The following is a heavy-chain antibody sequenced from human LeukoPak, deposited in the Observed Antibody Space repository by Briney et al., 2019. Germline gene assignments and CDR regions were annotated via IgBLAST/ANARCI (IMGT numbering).Heavy chain of an antibody. V-gene: IGHV3-9*01. CDR3: AKSILLTIFGVDEAYYFDY. Sequence: PGGSLRLSCAASGFTFDDYAMHWVRQAPGKGLEWVSGISWNSGSIGYADSVKGRFTISRDNAKNSLYLQMNSLRAEDTAVYYCAKSILLTIFGVDEAYYFDYWGQGTLVTVSS. CDR2: ISWNSGSI. CDR1: GFTFDDYA. J-gene: IGHJ4*02. D-gene: IGHD3-3*01.